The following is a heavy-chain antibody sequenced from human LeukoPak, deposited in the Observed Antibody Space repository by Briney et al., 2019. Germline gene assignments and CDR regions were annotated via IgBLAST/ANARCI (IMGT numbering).Heavy chain of an antibody. D-gene: IGHD3-22*01. J-gene: IGHJ4*02. CDR3: AKVLGNYYDNSGFHYPFDN. V-gene: IGHV3-23*01. CDR2: ISGTGGTT. CDR1: GFTFSSFA. Sequence: GGSPRLSCTASGFTFSSFAMSWVRQAPGKGLEWVSVISGTGGTTYSADSVKGRFTISRDSFKKTLYLQMNSLRAEDTAVYYCAKVLGNYYDNSGFHYPFDNWGQGTLVTVSS.